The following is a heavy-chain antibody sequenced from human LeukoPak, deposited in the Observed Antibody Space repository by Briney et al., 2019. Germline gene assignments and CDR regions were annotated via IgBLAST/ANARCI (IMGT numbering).Heavy chain of an antibody. J-gene: IGHJ4*02. CDR3: ARDEGYYDSSGYYRFDY. CDR2: ISIYNGNT. V-gene: IGHV1-18*04. D-gene: IGHD3-22*01. Sequence: VASVKVSCKASGYTFTTYYMHWVRQAPGQGLEWMGWISIYNGNTNYAQKLQGRVTMTTDTSTSTAYMELRSLRSDDTALYYCARDEGYYDSSGYYRFDYWGQGTLVTVSS. CDR1: GYTFTTYY.